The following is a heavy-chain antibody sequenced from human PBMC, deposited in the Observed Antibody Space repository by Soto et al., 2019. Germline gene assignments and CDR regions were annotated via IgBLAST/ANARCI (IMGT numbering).Heavy chain of an antibody. V-gene: IGHV3-30*18. CDR2: ISYDGSNK. CDR3: AKGLRYCSSTSCERGIALADYGMDV. J-gene: IGHJ6*02. Sequence: QVQLVESGGGVVQPGRSLRLSCAASGFTFSSYGMHWVRQAPGKGLEWVAVISYDGSNKYYADSVKGRFTISRDNSKNTLYLQMNSLRAEDTAVYYCAKGLRYCSSTSCERGIALADYGMDVWGQGTTVTVSS. D-gene: IGHD2-2*01. CDR1: GFTFSSYG.